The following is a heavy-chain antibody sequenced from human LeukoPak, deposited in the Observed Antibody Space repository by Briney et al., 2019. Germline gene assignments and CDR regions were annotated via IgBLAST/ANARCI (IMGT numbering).Heavy chain of an antibody. D-gene: IGHD6-19*01. J-gene: IGHJ4*02. CDR3: ARASGWYGRGVYYFDY. V-gene: IGHV3-21*01. CDR1: GFTFSSYG. CDR2: ISSSSSYI. Sequence: TGGSLRLSCAASGFTFSSYGMSWVRQAPGKGLEWVSSISSSSSYIYYADSVKGRFTISRDNAKNSLYLQMNSLRAEDTAVYYCARASGWYGRGVYYFDYWGQGTLVTVSS.